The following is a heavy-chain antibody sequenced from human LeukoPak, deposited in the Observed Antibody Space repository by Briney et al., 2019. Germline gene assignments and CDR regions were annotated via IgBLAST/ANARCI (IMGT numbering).Heavy chain of an antibody. CDR3: ASAYDSSGYPLAY. V-gene: IGHV3-64*01. CDR1: GFTFSSYA. Sequence: PGGSLRLSCAAPGFTFSSYAMHWVRQAPGKGLEYVSAISSNGGSTYYANSVKGRFTISRDNSKNTLYLQMGSLRAEDMAVYCCASAYDSSGYPLAYWGQGTLVTVSS. CDR2: ISSNGGST. D-gene: IGHD3-22*01. J-gene: IGHJ4*02.